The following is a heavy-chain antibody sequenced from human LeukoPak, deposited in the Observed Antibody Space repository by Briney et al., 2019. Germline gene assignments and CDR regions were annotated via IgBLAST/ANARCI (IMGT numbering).Heavy chain of an antibody. V-gene: IGHV4-34*01. CDR3: ARAPRVVVPAAIGAFDI. J-gene: IGHJ3*02. D-gene: IGHD2-2*01. CDR2: IKHSGST. Sequence: SEPLSLTCADYGGYFSGYYWSWIRQPPGRGLQWNGEIKHSGSTNYNPSLKSRVTISVDTSKNQFSLKLSSVTAADTAVYYCARAPRVVVPAAIGAFDIWGQGTRVTVSS. CDR1: GGYFSGYY.